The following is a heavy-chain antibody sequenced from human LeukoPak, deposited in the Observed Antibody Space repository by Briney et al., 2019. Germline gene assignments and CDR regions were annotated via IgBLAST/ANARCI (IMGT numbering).Heavy chain of an antibody. J-gene: IGHJ6*03. CDR2: LSASGFNT. CDR1: GFTFSNFA. CDR3: AKMAGQQLGDYYMDV. V-gene: IGHV3-23*01. Sequence: GGSLRLSCGASGFTFSNFAMTWVRQAPGRGLEWVSALSASGFNTYYADSMKGRFTISRDNSKNTLYLQMNSLRAEDTAVYYCAKMAGQQLGDYYMDVWGKGTTLTVSS. D-gene: IGHD6-13*01.